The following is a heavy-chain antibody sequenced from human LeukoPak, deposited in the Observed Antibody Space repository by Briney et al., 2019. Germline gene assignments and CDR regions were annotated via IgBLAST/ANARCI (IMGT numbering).Heavy chain of an antibody. V-gene: IGHV3-48*03. J-gene: IGHJ4*02. Sequence: GGSLRLSCAASGFTFSSYEMNWVRQAPGKGLEGVSYISSSGSTIYYADSVKGRFTISRDNAKNSLYLQMNSLRAEDTAVYYCAKDLGAITMVREDYWGQGTLVTVSS. D-gene: IGHD3-10*01. CDR2: ISSSGSTI. CDR3: AKDLGAITMVREDY. CDR1: GFTFSSYE.